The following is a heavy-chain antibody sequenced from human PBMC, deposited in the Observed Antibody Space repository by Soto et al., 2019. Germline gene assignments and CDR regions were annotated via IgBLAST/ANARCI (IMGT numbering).Heavy chain of an antibody. D-gene: IGHD4-17*01. CDR1: GFSFRDHY. V-gene: IGHV3-72*01. CDR2: TRSKVNSYTT. CDR3: ARGRPSEYGDYGPPVY. Sequence: EVQLVESGGGLVQPGGSLRLSCAASGFSFRDHYMDWVRQAPGKGLEWVGRTRSKVNSYTTEYAASVKGRFTVSRDDSKNSLYLQMSSLRTEDTAVYYCARGRPSEYGDYGPPVYWGQGTLVTVSS. J-gene: IGHJ4*02.